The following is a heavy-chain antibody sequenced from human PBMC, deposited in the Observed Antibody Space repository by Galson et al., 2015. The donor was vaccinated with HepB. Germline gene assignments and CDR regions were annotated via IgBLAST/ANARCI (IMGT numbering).Heavy chain of an antibody. CDR2: TYYRSRWYN. Sequence: CAISGDSVSSNSAAWNWIRQSPSRGLEWLGRTYYRSRWYNDYAESVRSRISINPDTSRNQFSLQLKSVTPEDTAVYYCASVVGTTYYYGMDVWGQGTTVIVSS. CDR3: ASVVGTTYYYGMDV. CDR1: GDSVSSNSAA. D-gene: IGHD1-14*01. V-gene: IGHV6-1*01. J-gene: IGHJ6*02.